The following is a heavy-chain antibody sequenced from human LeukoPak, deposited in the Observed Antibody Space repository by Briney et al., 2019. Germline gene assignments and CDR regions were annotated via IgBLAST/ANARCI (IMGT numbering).Heavy chain of an antibody. CDR3: AKDGYDFWSGYYDYYFDY. CDR1: GFSFSRYA. Sequence: GGSLRLSCAASGFSFSRYAMHWVRQAPGKGLEWVAVISYDGSNKYYADSVKGRFTISRDNSKNTLYLQMNSLRAEDTAVYYCAKDGYDFWSGYYDYYFDYWGQGTLVTVSS. J-gene: IGHJ4*02. D-gene: IGHD3-3*01. V-gene: IGHV3-30*18. CDR2: ISYDGSNK.